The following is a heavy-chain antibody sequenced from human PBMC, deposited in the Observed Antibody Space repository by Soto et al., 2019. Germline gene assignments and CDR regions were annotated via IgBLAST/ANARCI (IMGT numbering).Heavy chain of an antibody. D-gene: IGHD4-17*01. V-gene: IGHV4-30-4*01. CDR1: GGSISSGDYY. CDR2: IYYSGST. CDR3: ARAHTTVFTNWFDP. J-gene: IGHJ5*02. Sequence: QVQLQESGPGLVKPSQTLSLTCTVSGGSISSGDYYWSWIRQPPGKGLEWIGYIYYSGSTYYNPSLKGRVTISVDTSKNQFSLKLSAVTAADTAVYYCARAHTTVFTNWFDPWGQGTLVTVSS.